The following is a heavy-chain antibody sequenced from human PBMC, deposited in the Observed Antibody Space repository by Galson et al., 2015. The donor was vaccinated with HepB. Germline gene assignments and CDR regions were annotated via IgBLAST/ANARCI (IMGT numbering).Heavy chain of an antibody. CDR2: ISSSGGVI. CDR3: ARVAQDVSGIDY. CDR1: GFIFSNYH. V-gene: IGHV3-48*01. J-gene: IGHJ4*02. Sequence: SLRLSCAASGFIFSNYHINWARQAPGKGLEWLSYISSSGGVIYYADSVKGRFTISRDNAKNSLYLQMDSLRAEDTAVYYCARVAQDVSGIDYSGQGTLVTVSA.